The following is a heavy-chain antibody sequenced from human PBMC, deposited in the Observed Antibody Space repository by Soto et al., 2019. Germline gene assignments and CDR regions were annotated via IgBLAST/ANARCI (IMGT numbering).Heavy chain of an antibody. D-gene: IGHD5-12*01. V-gene: IGHV4-59*01. CDR2: LYYSGST. CDR3: ARDSVGSGYD. J-gene: IGHJ4*02. CDR1: GGSISSYY. Sequence: QVQLQEAGPGLVKPSETLSLTCTVSGGSISSYYWSWIRQPPGKRLEWIGYLYYSGSTNYNPSLKSRVTISVDTSKNQFSLELRSVTAADTAVYYCARDSVGSGYDWGQGTLVTVSS.